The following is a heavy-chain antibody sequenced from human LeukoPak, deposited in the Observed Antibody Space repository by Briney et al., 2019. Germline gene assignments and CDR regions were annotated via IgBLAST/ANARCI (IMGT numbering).Heavy chain of an antibody. J-gene: IGHJ4*02. V-gene: IGHV3-30*18. D-gene: IGHD5-24*01. CDR1: GFTFSSYG. CDR2: ISYDGSNK. CDR3: AKDGSKDGYNWGYGDY. Sequence: GRSLRLSCAASGFTFSSYGMHWVRQAPGKGLEWVAVISYDGSNKYYADSVKGRLTISRDNSKNTLYLQMNSLRAEDTAVYYCAKDGSKDGYNWGYGDYWGQGTLVTVSS.